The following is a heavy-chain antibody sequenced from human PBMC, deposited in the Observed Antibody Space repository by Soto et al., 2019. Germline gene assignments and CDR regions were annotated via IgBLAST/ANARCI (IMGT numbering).Heavy chain of an antibody. Sequence: SVKVSCKASGGTFSSYAISWVRQAPGQGLEWMGGIIPIFGTANYAQKFQGRVTITADESTSTAYMELSSLRSEDTAVYYCAREKDSGYDSWFDPWGQGTLVTVSS. CDR1: GGTFSSYA. CDR2: IIPIFGTA. V-gene: IGHV1-69*13. D-gene: IGHD3-10*01. J-gene: IGHJ5*02. CDR3: AREKDSGYDSWFDP.